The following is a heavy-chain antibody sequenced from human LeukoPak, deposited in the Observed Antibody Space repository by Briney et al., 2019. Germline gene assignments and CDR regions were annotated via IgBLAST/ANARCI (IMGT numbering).Heavy chain of an antibody. D-gene: IGHD2-15*01. Sequence: GSSVKVSCKVSGGTFSSYALSWVRHAPGQGLEWMGGIIPIFGTANYAQKFQGRVTITADESTSTAYMELSSLRSEDTAVYYCAREVDEYCSGGSCYGAHYWGQGTLVTVSS. J-gene: IGHJ4*02. CDR1: GGTFSSYA. CDR3: AREVDEYCSGGSCYGAHY. CDR2: IIPIFGTA. V-gene: IGHV1-69*01.